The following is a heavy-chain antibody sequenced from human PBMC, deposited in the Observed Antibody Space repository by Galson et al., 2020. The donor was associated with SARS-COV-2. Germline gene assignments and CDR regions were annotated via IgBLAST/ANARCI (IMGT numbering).Heavy chain of an antibody. CDR2: IYYSGST. J-gene: IGHJ2*01. CDR3: AREVVEMATIEREWYFDL. CDR1: GGSISSSSYY. V-gene: IGHV4-39*07. D-gene: IGHD5-12*01. Sequence: SETLSLTCTVSGGSISSSSYYWGWIRQPPGKGLEWIGSIYYSGSTYYNPSLKSRVTISVDTSKNQFSLKLSSVTAADTAVYYCAREVVEMATIEREWYFDLWGRGTLVTVSS.